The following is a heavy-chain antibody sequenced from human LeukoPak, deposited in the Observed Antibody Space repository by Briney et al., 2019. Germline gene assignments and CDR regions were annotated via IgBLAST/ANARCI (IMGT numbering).Heavy chain of an antibody. D-gene: IGHD5-12*01. V-gene: IGHV3-23*01. CDR3: AKGGYDYVEMGYFDY. CDR2: IIGSSDST. J-gene: IGHJ4*02. CDR1: GFIFTNYA. Sequence: GGSLRLSCAVSGFIFTNYAMSWVRQAPGKGLEWVSVIIGSSDSTFYADSVKGRFTISRDKSKNTLYLQMNSLRAEDTAVYYCAKGGYDYVEMGYFDYWGQGTLVTVSS.